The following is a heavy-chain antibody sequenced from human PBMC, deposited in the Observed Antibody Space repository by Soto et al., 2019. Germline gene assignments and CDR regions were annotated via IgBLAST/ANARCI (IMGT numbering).Heavy chain of an antibody. CDR1: GDSINNRSYY. J-gene: IGHJ4*02. CDR2: IYYSGST. Sequence: SETLSLTCTVTGDSINNRSYYWGWIRQPPGKGLEWIGSIYYSGSTYNNPSFKSRVSMSVDTSKNQFSLKLRSVTAADTALYYCARQRTSVVTQAYFDSWGQGSLVTVSS. V-gene: IGHV4-39*01. CDR3: ARQRTSVVTQAYFDS. D-gene: IGHD2-21*02.